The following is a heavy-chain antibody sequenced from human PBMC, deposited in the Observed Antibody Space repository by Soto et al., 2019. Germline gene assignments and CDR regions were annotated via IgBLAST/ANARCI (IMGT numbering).Heavy chain of an antibody. CDR3: ARGLTGTTSYFDY. Sequence: QLQLQESGSGLVKPSQTLSLTCAVSGGSISSGGYSWSWIRQPPGKGLEWIGYIYHSGSTYYNPSLKTRVTMSVDRSKNQFSLKLSSVTAADTAVYYCARGLTGTTSYFDYWGQGTLVTVSS. CDR1: GGSISSGGYS. D-gene: IGHD1-7*01. J-gene: IGHJ4*02. V-gene: IGHV4-30-2*01. CDR2: IYHSGST.